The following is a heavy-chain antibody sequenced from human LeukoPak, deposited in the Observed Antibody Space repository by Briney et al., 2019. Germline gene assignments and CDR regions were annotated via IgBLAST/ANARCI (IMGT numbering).Heavy chain of an antibody. Sequence: SGTLSLTCGVSGGSISNTNWWSWIRQPPGKGLEWIGYIYYSGSTNYNPSLKSRVTISVDTSKNQFSLKLSSVTAADTAVYYCARDYYDSSGDAFDIWGQGTMVTVSS. CDR2: IYYSGST. CDR3: ARDYYDSSGDAFDI. V-gene: IGHV4-59*01. J-gene: IGHJ3*02. CDR1: GGSISNTNW. D-gene: IGHD3-22*01.